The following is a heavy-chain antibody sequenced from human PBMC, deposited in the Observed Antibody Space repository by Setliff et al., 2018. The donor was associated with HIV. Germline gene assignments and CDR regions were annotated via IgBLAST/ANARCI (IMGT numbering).Heavy chain of an antibody. CDR3: ARQGDSGAVSEYFQH. V-gene: IGHV4-39*01. CDR1: GGSISGSLYY. CDR2: IYYDGSH. Sequence: SETLSLTCTVSGGSISGSLYYWGWIRQPPGKGLEWIGNIYYDGSHYYNPSLRSRVTISVDTSKNQFSLKLSSVTAADTAVYYCARQGDSGAVSEYFQHWGQGTLVTVSS. J-gene: IGHJ1*01. D-gene: IGHD2-21*02.